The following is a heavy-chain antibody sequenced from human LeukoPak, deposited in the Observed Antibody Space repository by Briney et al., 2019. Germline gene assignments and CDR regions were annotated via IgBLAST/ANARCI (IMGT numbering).Heavy chain of an antibody. V-gene: IGHV4-59*01. J-gene: IGHJ6*03. D-gene: IGHD3-10*01. Sequence: KPSETLSFTCTVSGGSISSYYWSWFRQPPGKGLEWFGYIYYSGSTNYNPSLKSRVTISVDTSKNQFSLKLSSVTAADTAVYYCARERPHYYGSGSYYGDYYYYYYMDVWGKGTTVTVSS. CDR3: ARERPHYYGSGSYYGDYYYYYYMDV. CDR1: GGSISSYY. CDR2: IYYSGST.